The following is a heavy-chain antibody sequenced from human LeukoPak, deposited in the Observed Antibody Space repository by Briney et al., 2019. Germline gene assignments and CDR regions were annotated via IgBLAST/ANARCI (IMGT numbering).Heavy chain of an antibody. D-gene: IGHD6-13*01. CDR3: ARRSDLSSSWFFDY. CDR1: GSRFTSYW. CDR2: IYPGDSDT. J-gene: IGHJ4*02. Sequence: GESLKISCKGSGSRFTSYWIGWVRQMPGKGLEWMGIIYPGDSDTRYSPSFQGQVTISADKSISTAYLQWSSLKASDTAMYYCARRSDLSSSWFFDYWGQGTLVTVSS. V-gene: IGHV5-51*01.